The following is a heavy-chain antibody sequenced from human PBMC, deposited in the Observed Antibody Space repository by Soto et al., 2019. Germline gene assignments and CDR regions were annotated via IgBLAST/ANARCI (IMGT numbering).Heavy chain of an antibody. Sequence: QIQLVQSGPEVTKPGASVKVSCQGTGYTFSAYGVSWVRQAPGQGLEWMGWISGYNGQTNYAQKFRGRVTFTTDTSTSTAYMEVRTLRSDDTAVYYCARDGRKLLWVEGLNAMDVWGQGTTVTVSS. V-gene: IGHV1-18*01. J-gene: IGHJ6*02. CDR2: ISGYNGQT. CDR3: ARDGRKLLWVEGLNAMDV. D-gene: IGHD3-10*01. CDR1: GYTFSAYG.